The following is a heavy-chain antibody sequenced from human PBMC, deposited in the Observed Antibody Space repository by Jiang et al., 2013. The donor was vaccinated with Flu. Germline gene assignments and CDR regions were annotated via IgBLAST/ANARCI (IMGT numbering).Heavy chain of an antibody. D-gene: IGHD6-19*01. J-gene: IGHJ6*04. Sequence: QSGSELKKPGASVNVSCKASGYIFSNYAMNWVRQAPGQGLEWMGWLNTDTGNPTYAQGFTGRFVFSMDASASTALLQISSLETEDSAIYYCARDEVVEVAGGEHDYAYHGMDVWGQRDHGHRLL. CDR3: ARDEVVEVAGGEHDYAYHGMDV. CDR1: GYIFSNYA. CDR2: LNTDTGNP. V-gene: IGHV7-4-1*02.